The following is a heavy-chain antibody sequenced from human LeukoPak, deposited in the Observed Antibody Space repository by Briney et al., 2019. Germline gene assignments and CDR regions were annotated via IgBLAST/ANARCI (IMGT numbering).Heavy chain of an antibody. D-gene: IGHD6-6*01. CDR3: ARGARIAARPEGGFDY. CDR1: GFTINTNY. Sequence: PGRSLRLSCTASGFTINTNYMNWVRQAPGRGLEWLSVIYPGGVTKYAESVKGRFTVSRDIAKNTVYLEMNDLRAEDTALYYCARGARIAARPEGGFDYWGQGTLVTVSS. J-gene: IGHJ4*02. V-gene: IGHV3-53*01. CDR2: IYPGGVT.